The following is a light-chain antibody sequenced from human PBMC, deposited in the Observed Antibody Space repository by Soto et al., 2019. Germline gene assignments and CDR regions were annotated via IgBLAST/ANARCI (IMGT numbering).Light chain of an antibody. CDR3: QQYHSYPYT. CDR2: KAS. J-gene: IGKJ2*01. CDR1: QSISSW. V-gene: IGKV1-5*03. Sequence: DIQMTHSPSTLSASVGDRVTITCRASQSISSWLAWYQQKPGKAPKVLISKASTLQSGVPSRFSGSRSATEFTLTVSSLQPDDFATYYCQQYHSYPYTFGQGTQLEIE.